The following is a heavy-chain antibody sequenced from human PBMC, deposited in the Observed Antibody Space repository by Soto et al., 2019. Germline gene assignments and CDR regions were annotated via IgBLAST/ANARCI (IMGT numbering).Heavy chain of an antibody. CDR2: IIPIFGTA. J-gene: IGHJ5*02. CDR3: ARDTAGLRSGGSYYSGWFVP. V-gene: IGHV1-69*13. CDR1: GGTFSSYA. D-gene: IGHD2-15*01. Sequence: ASVKVSCKASGGTFSSYAISWVRQAPGQGLEWMGGIIPIFGTANYAQKFQGRVTITADESTSTAYMELSSLRSDDTAVYYCARDTAGLRSGGSYYSGWFVPLGQGIL.